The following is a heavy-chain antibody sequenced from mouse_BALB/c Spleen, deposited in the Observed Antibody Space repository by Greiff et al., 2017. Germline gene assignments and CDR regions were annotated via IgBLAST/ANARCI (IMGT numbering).Heavy chain of an antibody. J-gene: IGHJ3*01. D-gene: IGHD2-14*01. V-gene: IGHV1S56*01. CDR2: IYPGNVNT. CDR3: ARSGYRYPFAY. Sequence: QVQLQQSGPELVKPGASVRISCKASGYTFTSYYIHWVKQRPGQGLEWIGWIYPGNVNTKYNEKFKGKATLTADKSSSTAYMQLSSLTSEDSAVYFCARSGYRYPFAYWGQGTLVTVSA. CDR1: GYTFTSYY.